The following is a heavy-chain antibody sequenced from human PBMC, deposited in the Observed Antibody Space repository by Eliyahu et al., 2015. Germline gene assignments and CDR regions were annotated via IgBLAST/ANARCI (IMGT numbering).Heavy chain of an antibody. CDR2: INPNSGAT. CDR3: ARDCRSATCHLXGMDV. J-gene: IGHJ6*02. D-gene: IGHD2-2*01. Sequence: QVQLVQSGAEVKRPGASVKVSCKASGYTFTGXHIHWVRQAPGQGLEWMGWINPNSGATNYAQKFQDRVTMSRDTSFSTANMELSRLSPDDTAVYYCARDCRSATCHLXGMDVWGQGTTVTVSS. V-gene: IGHV1-2*02. CDR1: GYTFTGXH.